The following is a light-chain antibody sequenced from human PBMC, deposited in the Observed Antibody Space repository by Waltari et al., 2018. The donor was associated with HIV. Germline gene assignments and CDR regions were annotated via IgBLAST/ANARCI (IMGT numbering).Light chain of an antibody. J-gene: IGLJ2*01. Sequence: QSALTQPRSVSGSPGQSVTISCPGTSRDVGGYNYVSWYQQHPGKAPKLLIFDVSKRPSGVPDRFSGSKSGNTASLTISGLQADDEADYYCCSYAGSYGVVFGGGTKLTVL. CDR3: CSYAGSYGVV. V-gene: IGLV2-11*01. CDR2: DVS. CDR1: SRDVGGYNY.